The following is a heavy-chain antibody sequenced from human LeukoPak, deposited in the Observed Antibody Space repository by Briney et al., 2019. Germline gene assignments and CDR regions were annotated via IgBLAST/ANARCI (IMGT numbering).Heavy chain of an antibody. J-gene: IGHJ4*02. CDR2: IIPILGIA. V-gene: IGHV1-69*04. Sequence: SVKVSCKASGGTFSSYAISWVRQAPGQGLEWMGRIIPILGIANYAQKFQGRVTITADKSTSTAYMELSSLRSKDTAVYYCADSSGWSPWGQGTLVTVSS. CDR3: ADSSGWSP. CDR1: GGTFSSYA. D-gene: IGHD6-19*01.